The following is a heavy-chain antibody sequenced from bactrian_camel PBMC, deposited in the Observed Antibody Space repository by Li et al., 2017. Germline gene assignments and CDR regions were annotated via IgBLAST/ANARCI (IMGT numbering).Heavy chain of an antibody. D-gene: IGHD2*01. CDR1: GYTYSSYC. V-gene: IGHV3S1*01. Sequence: VQLVESGGGSVQAGGSLRLSCAASGYTYSSYCMGWFRQAPGKEREGVAAIDSDGSTSYADSVKGRFTISKDSAKNTLYLQLNSLKSEDTAMYYCAKDLSEGPGVSGTRGNYNYWGQGTQVTVS. CDR2: IDSDGST. J-gene: IGHJ4*01. CDR3: AKDLSEGPGVSGTRGNYNY.